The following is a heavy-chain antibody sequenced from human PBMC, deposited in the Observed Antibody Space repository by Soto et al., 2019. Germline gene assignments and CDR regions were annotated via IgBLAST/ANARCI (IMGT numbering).Heavy chain of an antibody. J-gene: IGHJ6*02. Sequence: QVQLVQSGAEVKKPGASVKVSCKASGYTFAGYYIHWVRQAPGQGLEWMGWVNPNSGGTTYAQKFQGWVTMTRDTSISTAYMELSRLRSDDTAVYYCARDQVIHYYYYGMDVWGQGTTVTVSS. V-gene: IGHV1-2*04. CDR3: ARDQVIHYYYYGMDV. CDR1: GYTFAGYY. CDR2: VNPNSGGT.